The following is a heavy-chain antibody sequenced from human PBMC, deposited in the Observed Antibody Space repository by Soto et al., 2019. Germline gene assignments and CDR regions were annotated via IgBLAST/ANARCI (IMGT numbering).Heavy chain of an antibody. V-gene: IGHV5-51*01. J-gene: IGHJ5*02. CDR2: IYPGDSDT. Sequence: PGESLKISCKGSGYSFTSYWIGWVRQMPGKGLEWMGIIYPGDSDTRYSPSFQGQVTISADKSISTAYLQWSSLKASDTAMYYCARLPILLWFGEFGWFDPWGQGTLVTVSS. CDR1: GYSFTSYW. D-gene: IGHD3-10*01. CDR3: ARLPILLWFGEFGWFDP.